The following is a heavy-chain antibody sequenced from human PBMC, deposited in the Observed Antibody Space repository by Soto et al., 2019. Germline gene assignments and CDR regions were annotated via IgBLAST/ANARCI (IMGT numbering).Heavy chain of an antibody. J-gene: IGHJ4*02. V-gene: IGHV1-46*01. CDR1: GYTFTSYY. D-gene: IGHD6-6*01. CDR3: ARPEYSSLGVSGAFDY. CDR2: INPSGGST. Sequence: ASVKVSCKASGYTFTSYYMHWVRQAPGQGLEWMGIINPSGGSTSYAQKFQGRVTMTRDTSTSTVYMELSSLGSEDTAVYYCARPEYSSLGVSGAFDYWGQGTLVTVSS.